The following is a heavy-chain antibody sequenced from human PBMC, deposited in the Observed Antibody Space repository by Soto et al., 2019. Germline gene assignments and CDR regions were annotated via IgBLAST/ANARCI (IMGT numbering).Heavy chain of an antibody. CDR1: GYTFTSYD. J-gene: IGHJ3*02. CDR3: ATHHPGAKPDIVVVPAAMAGAFDI. CDR2: MNPNSGNT. Sequence: ASVKVSCKASGYTFTSYDINWVRQATGQGLEWMGWMNPNSGNTGYAQKFQGRVTMTRNTSISTAYMELSSLGSEDTAVYYCATHHPGAKPDIVVVPAAMAGAFDIWGQGTMVTVSS. V-gene: IGHV1-8*01. D-gene: IGHD2-2*01.